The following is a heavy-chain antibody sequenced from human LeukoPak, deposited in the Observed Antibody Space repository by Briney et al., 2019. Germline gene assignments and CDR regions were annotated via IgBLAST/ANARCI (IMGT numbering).Heavy chain of an antibody. CDR1: GGSFSGNY. Sequence: SETLSLTCAVYGGSFSGNYWSWIHQPPGKGLEWIGEINHSGSTNYNPSLKSRVTISVDTSKNQFSLKLSSVTAADTAVYYCASRRGGSGSYSARYFQHWGQGTLVTVSS. D-gene: IGHD3-10*01. J-gene: IGHJ1*01. CDR3: ASRRGGSGSYSARYFQH. V-gene: IGHV4-34*01. CDR2: INHSGST.